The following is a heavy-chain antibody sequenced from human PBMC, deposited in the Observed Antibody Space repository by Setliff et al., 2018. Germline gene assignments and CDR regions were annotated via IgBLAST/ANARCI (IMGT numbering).Heavy chain of an antibody. Sequence: SETLSLTCAVSGGSISSGDASWSWVRQPPGKGLEWIGEINHSGSTNYNPSLKSRVTISVDTSKNQFSLKLSSVTAADTAVYYCASRLRRIAAAGRRAFDIWGQGTMVTVSS. CDR3: ASRLRRIAAAGRRAFDI. CDR2: INHSGST. J-gene: IGHJ3*02. CDR1: GGSISSGDAS. D-gene: IGHD6-13*01. V-gene: IGHV4-30-2*01.